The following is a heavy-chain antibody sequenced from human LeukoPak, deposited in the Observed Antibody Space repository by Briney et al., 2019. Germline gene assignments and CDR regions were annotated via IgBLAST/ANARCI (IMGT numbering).Heavy chain of an antibody. Sequence: GGSLRLSCAGSGFTFSRYAMSWVRQAPGKGLEWVSAISRSGGSTYYADSVKGRSTISRDNSKNTLYLQMSSLRAEDTAIYYCAKPYYYDSTGYGDYWGQGTLVTVSS. CDR1: GFTFSRYA. CDR3: AKPYYYDSTGYGDY. CDR2: ISRSGGST. D-gene: IGHD3-22*01. J-gene: IGHJ4*02. V-gene: IGHV3-23*01.